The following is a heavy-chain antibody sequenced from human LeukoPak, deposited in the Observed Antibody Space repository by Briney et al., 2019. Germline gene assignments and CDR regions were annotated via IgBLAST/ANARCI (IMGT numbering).Heavy chain of an antibody. V-gene: IGHV5-51*01. D-gene: IGHD3-16*01. Sequence: GESLKISCKGSGYSFTSYWIGWVRQMPGKGLEWMGIIYPVDSDTRYSPSFQGQVTISADKSISTAYLQWSSLKASDTAMYYCAIFDFLFGEIDNWFDPWGQGTQVTVSS. CDR1: GYSFTSYW. CDR2: IYPVDSDT. CDR3: AIFDFLFGEIDNWFDP. J-gene: IGHJ5*02.